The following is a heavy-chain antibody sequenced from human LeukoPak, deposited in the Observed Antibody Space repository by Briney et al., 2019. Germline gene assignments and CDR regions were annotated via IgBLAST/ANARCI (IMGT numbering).Heavy chain of an antibody. CDR2: ISGSGGNS. V-gene: IGHV3-23*01. D-gene: IGHD2-2*02. CDR1: GFTFNDYA. J-gene: IGHJ4*02. CDR3: AKLPFIYGTSWHFDN. Sequence: PGGSLRLSCAASGFTFNDYAMSWVRQVPGKGLEWVSAISGSGGNSYYAPFLRGRFTISRDSSKNTLFLHMNNLRAEDTAVYYCAKLPFIYGTSWHFDNWGQGTLVTVSS.